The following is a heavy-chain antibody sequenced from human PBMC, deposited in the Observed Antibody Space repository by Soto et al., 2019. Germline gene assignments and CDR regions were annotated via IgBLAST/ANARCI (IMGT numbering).Heavy chain of an antibody. CDR2: ISWDDDK. J-gene: IGHJ4*02. V-gene: IGHV2-5*02. Sequence: SGPTLVNPTQTLTLTCTFSGFSLSASGVGVGWIRQPPGKALEWLALISWDDDKRYNPSLKNRLTITKDTSKNQVVLTMTNLVPVDTATYYCAHRRGAWSVAVAGSCFDYWGQGTLVTVSS. CDR3: AHRRGAWSVAVAGSCFDY. D-gene: IGHD6-19*01. CDR1: GFSLSASGVG.